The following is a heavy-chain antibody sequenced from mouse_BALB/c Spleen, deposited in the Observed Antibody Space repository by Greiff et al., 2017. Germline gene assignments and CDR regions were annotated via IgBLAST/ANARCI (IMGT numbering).Heavy chain of an antibody. Sequence: VQLKESGAELVKPGASVKLSCTASGFNIKDTYMHWVKQRPEQGLEWIGRIDPANGNTKYDPKFQGKATITADTSSNTAYLQLSSLTSEDTAVYYCAREDGYYVGYAMDYWGQGTSVTVSS. D-gene: IGHD2-3*01. V-gene: IGHV14-3*02. J-gene: IGHJ4*01. CDR3: AREDGYYVGYAMDY. CDR1: GFNIKDTY. CDR2: IDPANGNT.